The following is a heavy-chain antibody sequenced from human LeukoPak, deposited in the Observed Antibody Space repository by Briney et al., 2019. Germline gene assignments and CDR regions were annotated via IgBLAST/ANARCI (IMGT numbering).Heavy chain of an antibody. J-gene: IGHJ3*02. CDR3: ARGGGYCSSTSCFQGAFDI. CDR1: GFTFSSYS. V-gene: IGHV3-21*01. CDR2: ISSSSSYI. Sequence: GGSLRLSCAASGFTFSSYSMNWVRQAPGKGLEWVSSISSSSSYIYYADSVKGRFTISRDNAKNSLYLQMNSLRAEDTAVYYCARGGGYCSSTSCFQGAFDIWGQGTMVTVSS. D-gene: IGHD2-2*01.